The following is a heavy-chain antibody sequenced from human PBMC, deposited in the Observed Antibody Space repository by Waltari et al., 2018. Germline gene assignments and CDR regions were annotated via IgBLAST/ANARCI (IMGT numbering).Heavy chain of an antibody. CDR3: ARGLDSRGRYSGPSDH. CDR1: GYTFTGYY. J-gene: IGHJ4*02. V-gene: IGHV1-2*02. CDR2: LNPNRGDI. Sequence: QVQLVQSGAEVKKPGASVKVSCKASGYTFTGYYIHWVRQAPGQGPGGMGWLNPNRGDISSAQTFEGRVTMTRGTSINTAYVELSSLTSDDTAVYFCARGLDSRGRYSGPSDHWGQGTLVTVAS. D-gene: IGHD1-1*01.